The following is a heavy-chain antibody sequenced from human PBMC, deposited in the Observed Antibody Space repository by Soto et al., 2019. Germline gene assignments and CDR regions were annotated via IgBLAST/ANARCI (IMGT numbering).Heavy chain of an antibody. CDR2: IIPIFGTA. CDR1: GGTFSSYA. Sequence: SVKVSCKASGGTFSSYAISWVRQAPGQGLEWMGGIIPIFGTANYAQKFQGRVTITADESTSTAYMELSSLRSEDTAVYYCASATPPVEDTAMRTDSYYYYGMDCWGQGTTVTVSS. V-gene: IGHV1-69*13. CDR3: ASATPPVEDTAMRTDSYYYYGMDC. D-gene: IGHD5-18*01. J-gene: IGHJ6*02.